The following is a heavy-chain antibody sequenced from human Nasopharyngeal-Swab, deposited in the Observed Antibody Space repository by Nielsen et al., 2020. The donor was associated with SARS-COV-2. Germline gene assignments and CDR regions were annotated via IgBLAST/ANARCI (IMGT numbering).Heavy chain of an antibody. CDR2: IWYDGSNK. J-gene: IGHJ4*02. Sequence: VGQATGRGLEWVAVIWYDGSNKYYADSVKGRFTISRDNSKNTLYLQMNSLRAEDTAVYYCARDSGAYGSGEIDYWGQGTLVTVSS. V-gene: IGHV3-33*01. D-gene: IGHD3-10*01. CDR3: ARDSGAYGSGEIDY.